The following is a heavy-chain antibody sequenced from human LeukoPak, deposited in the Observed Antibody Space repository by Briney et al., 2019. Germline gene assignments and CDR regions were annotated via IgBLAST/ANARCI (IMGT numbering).Heavy chain of an antibody. CDR1: GFTFSNAW. CDR2: IKSKTDGGTT. J-gene: IGHJ3*02. CDR3: TTDSGTDDAFDI. V-gene: IGHV3-15*01. D-gene: IGHD3-10*01. Sequence: KTGGSLRLSCAASGFTFSNAWMSWVRQAPGKGLEWVGRIKSKTDGGTTDYAAPVKGRFTISRDDSKNTLYLQMNSLKTEDTAVYYCTTDSGTDDAFDIWGQGTMVTVSS.